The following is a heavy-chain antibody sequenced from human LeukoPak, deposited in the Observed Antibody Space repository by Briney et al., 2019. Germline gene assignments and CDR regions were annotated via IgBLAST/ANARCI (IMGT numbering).Heavy chain of an antibody. V-gene: IGHV3-48*01. CDR2: ISNRSSTI. Sequence: GGSLRLSCAASGFTFSTYSMNWVRQAPGKGLEWVSYISNRSSTIYYVDSVKGRFTISRDNAKNSLYLQMNSLRAEDTAVYYCARDLDTYYGMDVWGQGTTVTVSS. CDR3: ARDLDTYYGMDV. CDR1: GFTFSTYS. J-gene: IGHJ6*02. D-gene: IGHD5-18*01.